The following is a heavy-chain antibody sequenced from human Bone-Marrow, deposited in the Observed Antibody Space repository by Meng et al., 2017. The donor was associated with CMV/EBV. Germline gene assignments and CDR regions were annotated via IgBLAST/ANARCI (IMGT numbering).Heavy chain of an antibody. CDR1: GFSLSTSGVG. Sequence: SGPTLVKPTQTLTLTCTFSGFSLSTSGVGVGWIRQPPGKALEWLALIYWNDDKRYSPSLKSRLTITKDTSKNQVVLTMTNMDPVDTATYYCARICGRDGYNYEGGIDYWGQGTLVTVSS. D-gene: IGHD5-24*01. CDR2: IYWNDDK. V-gene: IGHV2-5*01. CDR3: ARICGRDGYNYEGGIDY. J-gene: IGHJ4*02.